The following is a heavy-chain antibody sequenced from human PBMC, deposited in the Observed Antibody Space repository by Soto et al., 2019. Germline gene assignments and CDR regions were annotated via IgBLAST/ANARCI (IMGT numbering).Heavy chain of an antibody. D-gene: IGHD2-21*02. CDR2: IRVKNGNT. J-gene: IGHJ3*02. Sequence: ASVKVSCKASGYTFNSHGISWVRQAPGQGLEWMGWIRVKNGNTNYAQNFQGRFTMTTDTSTSTAYMELRSLRSDDTAVYYCARGPTVGDIWGQGTMVTVSS. V-gene: IGHV1-18*01. CDR1: GYTFNSHG. CDR3: ARGPTVGDI.